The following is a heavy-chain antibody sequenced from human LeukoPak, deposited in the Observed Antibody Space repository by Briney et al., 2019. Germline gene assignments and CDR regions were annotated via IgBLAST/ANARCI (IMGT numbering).Heavy chain of an antibody. CDR2: KSYDGSNK. D-gene: IGHD5-12*01. V-gene: IGHV3-30*18. CDR3: AKDRGYSGYF. CDR1: GFTFSSYG. J-gene: IGHJ4*02. Sequence: GGPLRLSCAASGFTFSSYGMHWVRQAPGKGLEWVAVKSYDGSNKYYADSVKGRFTISRDNSKNTLYLQMNSLRAEDTAVYYCAKDRGYSGYFWGQGTLVTVSS.